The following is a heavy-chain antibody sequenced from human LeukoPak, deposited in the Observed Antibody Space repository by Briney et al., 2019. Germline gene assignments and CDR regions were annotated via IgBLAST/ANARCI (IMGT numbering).Heavy chain of an antibody. CDR3: AQAPGGYYDSSGYYDY. V-gene: IGHV4-34*01. CDR2: INHSGST. D-gene: IGHD3-22*01. Sequence: SETLSLTCAVYGGSFSGYYWSWIRQPPGKGLEWIGEINHSGSTNYNPSLKSRVTISVDTSKNQFSLKLSSVTAADTAVYYCAQAPGGYYDSSGYYDYWGQGTLVTVSS. CDR1: GGSFSGYY. J-gene: IGHJ4*02.